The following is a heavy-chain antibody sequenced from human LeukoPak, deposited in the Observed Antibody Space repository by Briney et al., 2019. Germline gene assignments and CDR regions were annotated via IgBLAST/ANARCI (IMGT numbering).Heavy chain of an antibody. CDR1: GGTFSSYA. V-gene: IGHV1-69*13. CDR2: IIPIFGTA. CDR3: ARSNRRALAVAGLCFDY. Sequence: SVKVSCKASGGTFSSYAISWVRQAPGQGLEWMGGIIPIFGTANYAQKFQGRVTITADESTSTAYMELSSLRSEDTAVYYCARSNRRALAVAGLCFDYWGQGTPVTVSS. J-gene: IGHJ4*02. D-gene: IGHD6-19*01.